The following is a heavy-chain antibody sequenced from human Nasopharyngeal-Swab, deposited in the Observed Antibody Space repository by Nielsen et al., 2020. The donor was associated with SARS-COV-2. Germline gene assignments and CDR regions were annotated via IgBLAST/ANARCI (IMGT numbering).Heavy chain of an antibody. D-gene: IGHD2-2*01. Sequence: SETLSLNCAVSGGSVSSNDWWTWVCQSPGTSLVWLGDVSHIGSINYNPSLKSRVTLSMDKSKRQFSLRLTSVCAAETAVYFCARGDLVVVPSPILGLGLFFYYFYLDVWGKGNRVIAS. CDR3: ARGDLVVVPSPILGLGLFFYYFYLDV. J-gene: IGHJ6*03. CDR1: GGSVSSNDW. V-gene: IGHV4-4*02. CDR2: VSHIGSI.